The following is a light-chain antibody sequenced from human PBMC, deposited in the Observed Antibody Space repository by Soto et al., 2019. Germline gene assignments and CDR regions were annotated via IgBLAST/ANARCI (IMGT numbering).Light chain of an antibody. Sequence: DNQMTQSPSSLSASVGDRVTITCRASQGINHYLAWYQQKPGKVPKLLIYDASTLQSGVPSRFRGGGSGTDFTLTISSLQPEDVATYYCQKYNSAPLTFGGGTKVDIK. CDR2: DAS. CDR1: QGINHY. CDR3: QKYNSAPLT. V-gene: IGKV1-27*01. J-gene: IGKJ4*01.